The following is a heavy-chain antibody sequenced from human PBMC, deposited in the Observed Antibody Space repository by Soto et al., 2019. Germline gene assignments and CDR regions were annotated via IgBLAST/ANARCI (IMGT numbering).Heavy chain of an antibody. CDR1: GFTFSDYY. J-gene: IGHJ6*02. CDR2: ISRSGSTI. D-gene: IGHD2-2*01. CDR3: ARVFCISTSCYDWYYYYGMDV. Sequence: QVQLVESGGGLVKPGGSLRLSCAASGFTFSDYYMSWIRQAPGKGLEWVSYISRSGSTIYNADSVKGRFTISRDNAKTSLYLQMNSLRAEDTAVYYCARVFCISTSCYDWYYYYGMDVWGQGTTVTVSS. V-gene: IGHV3-11*01.